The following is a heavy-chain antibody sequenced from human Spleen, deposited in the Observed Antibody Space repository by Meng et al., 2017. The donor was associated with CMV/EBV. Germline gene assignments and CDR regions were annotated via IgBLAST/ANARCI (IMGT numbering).Heavy chain of an antibody. CDR3: ARASVAAAGFRDYYGMDV. CDR2: ISYDGSNK. CDR1: GFTFSSYA. J-gene: IGHJ6*02. Sequence: GGSLRLSCAASGFTFSSYAMHWVRQAPGKGLEWVAVISYDGSNKYYADSVKGRFTISRDNAKNSLYLQMNSLRAEDTAVYYCARASVAAAGFRDYYGMDVWGQGTTVTVSS. D-gene: IGHD6-13*01. V-gene: IGHV3-30*04.